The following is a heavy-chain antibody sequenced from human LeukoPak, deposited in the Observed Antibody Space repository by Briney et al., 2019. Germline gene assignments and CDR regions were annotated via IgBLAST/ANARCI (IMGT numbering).Heavy chain of an antibody. V-gene: IGHV4-31*03. CDR3: ANTYYYDSSGYAAFDI. D-gene: IGHD3-22*01. J-gene: IGHJ3*02. Sequence: PSETLSLTCTVSGGSISSGGYYWSWIRQHPGEGLEWIGYIYYSGSTYYNPSLKSRVTISVDTSKNQFSLKLSSVTAADTAVYYCANTYYYDSSGYAAFDIWGQGTMVTVSS. CDR1: GGSISSGGYY. CDR2: IYYSGST.